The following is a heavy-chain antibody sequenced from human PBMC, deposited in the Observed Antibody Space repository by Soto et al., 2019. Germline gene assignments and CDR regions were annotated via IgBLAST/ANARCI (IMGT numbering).Heavy chain of an antibody. J-gene: IGHJ6*02. CDR2: IIPIFGTA. D-gene: IGHD2-2*01. CDR3: ARALGYCISTSCLHGMDV. Sequence: QVQLVQSGAEVKKPGSSVKVSCKASGGTFSSYAISWVRQAPGQGLEWMGGIIPIFGTANYAQKFQGRVTITADESTRTAYMELSSLRSEDTAVYYCARALGYCISTSCLHGMDVWGQGTTVTVSS. CDR1: GGTFSSYA. V-gene: IGHV1-69*12.